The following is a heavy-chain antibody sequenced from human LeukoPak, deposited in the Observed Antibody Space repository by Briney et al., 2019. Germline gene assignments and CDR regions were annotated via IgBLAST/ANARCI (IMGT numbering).Heavy chain of an antibody. J-gene: IGHJ4*02. CDR3: ASQYYDFWSGYYNPFDY. CDR2: INTNTGNP. V-gene: IGHV7-4-1*02. Sequence: ASVKVSCKASGYTFTSYAMNWVRQAPGRGLEWMGWINTNTGNPTYAQGFTGRFVFSLDTSVSTAYLQISSLKAEDTAVYYCASQYYDFWSGYYNPFDYWGQGTLVTVSS. D-gene: IGHD3-3*01. CDR1: GYTFTSYA.